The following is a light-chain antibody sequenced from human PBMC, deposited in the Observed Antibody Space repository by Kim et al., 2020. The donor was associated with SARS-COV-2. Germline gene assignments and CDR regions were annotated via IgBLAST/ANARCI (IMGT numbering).Light chain of an antibody. J-gene: IGKJ1*01. Sequence: SAAVGDRVTITCRASQSISSWLGWYQQKPGKAPKVLMYRASSLESGVPSRFSGSGSGTEFTLTISSLQPDDFANYYCQQYSTLWTFGQGTKVDIK. CDR3: QQYSTLWT. CDR2: RAS. CDR1: QSISSW. V-gene: IGKV1-5*03.